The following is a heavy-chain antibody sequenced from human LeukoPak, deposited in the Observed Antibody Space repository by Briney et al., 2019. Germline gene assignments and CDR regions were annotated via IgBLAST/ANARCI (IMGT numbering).Heavy chain of an antibody. J-gene: IGHJ4*02. V-gene: IGHV5-51*01. Sequence: KNGESLKISCKGSGYSFTNYWIGWVRQMPGKGLEWMGIIYPGDSDTRYSPSFQCQVTISADKSISTAYLQWSSLKASDTAMYYCARHNGAVVAATYCDYWGQGTLVTVSS. D-gene: IGHD2-15*01. CDR3: ARHNGAVVAATYCDY. CDR2: IYPGDSDT. CDR1: GYSFTNYW.